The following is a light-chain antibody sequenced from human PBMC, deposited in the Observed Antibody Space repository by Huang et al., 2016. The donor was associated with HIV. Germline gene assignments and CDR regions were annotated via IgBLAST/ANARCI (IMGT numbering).Light chain of an antibody. CDR1: QSVNSY. CDR3: QQRSDWPPFT. J-gene: IGKJ3*01. Sequence: EIVLTQSPAILSLSPGERATLSCRASQSVNSYLAWYQQIPGQAPRLLIYDTSNRATGSPARFSGSRSGTDFTLTISSLEPEDFAVYYCQQRSDWPPFTFGPGTKVDIK. V-gene: IGKV3-11*01. CDR2: DTS.